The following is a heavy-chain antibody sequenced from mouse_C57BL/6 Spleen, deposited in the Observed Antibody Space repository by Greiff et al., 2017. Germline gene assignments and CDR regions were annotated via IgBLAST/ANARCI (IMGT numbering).Heavy chain of an antibody. CDR1: GYTFTDYN. CDR2: INPNNGGT. D-gene: IGHD1-1*01. Sequence: VQLKQSGPELVKPGASVKIPCKASGYTFTDYNMDWVKQSHGQSLEWIGDINPNNGGTIYNQKFKGKATLTVDKSSSTAYMELRSLTSEDTAVYYCAMDITTPYWYFDVWGTGTTVTVSS. J-gene: IGHJ1*03. CDR3: AMDITTPYWYFDV. V-gene: IGHV1-18*01.